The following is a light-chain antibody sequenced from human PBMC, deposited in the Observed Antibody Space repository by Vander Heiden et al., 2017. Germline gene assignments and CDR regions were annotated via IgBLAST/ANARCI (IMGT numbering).Light chain of an antibody. CDR1: QSVLSSSNNKHY. CDR3: QQYYSRFRR. J-gene: IGKJ1*01. V-gene: IGKV4-1*01. Sequence: DIVMTQSPDSLAVSLGERATINCKSSQSVLSSSNNKHYLAWYQQKPGQPPKLLIYWASTRESGVPDRFSGSGSGTDFTLTISSLQAEDVAVYYCQQYYSRFRRFGQGTKVEFK. CDR2: WAS.